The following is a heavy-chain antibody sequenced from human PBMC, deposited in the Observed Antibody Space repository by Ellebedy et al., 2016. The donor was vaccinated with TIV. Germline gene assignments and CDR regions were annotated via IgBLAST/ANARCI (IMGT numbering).Heavy chain of an antibody. CDR2: INPSDGDT. Sequence: ASVKVSXXASGCTFTSYYLHWVRQAPGQRLEWMGIINPSDGDTRYAQKFQGRVTMTRDTSTSRVHMELSSLRSDDAAVYYCARTPRIAARYPYEYWGQGTLVTVSS. CDR3: ARTPRIAARYPYEY. J-gene: IGHJ4*02. CDR1: GCTFTSYY. D-gene: IGHD6-6*01. V-gene: IGHV1-46*01.